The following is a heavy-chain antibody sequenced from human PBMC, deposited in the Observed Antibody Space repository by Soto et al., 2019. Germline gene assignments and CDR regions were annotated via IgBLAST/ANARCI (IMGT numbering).Heavy chain of an antibody. J-gene: IGHJ4*02. CDR2: IVVGSGNT. D-gene: IGHD3-22*01. CDR3: AADHYSDSSGYYYLGY. CDR1: GFTFTSSA. Sequence: ASVKVSCKASGFTFTSSAVQWVRQARGQRLEWIGWIVVGSGNTNYAQKFQERVTITRDMSTSTAYMELSSLRSEDTAVYYCAADHYSDSSGYYYLGYWGQGTLVTVSS. V-gene: IGHV1-58*01.